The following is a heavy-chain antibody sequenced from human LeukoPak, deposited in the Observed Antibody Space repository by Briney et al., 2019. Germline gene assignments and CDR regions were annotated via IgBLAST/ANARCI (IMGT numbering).Heavy chain of an antibody. Sequence: LSLTCTVSGGSISTYYWNWIRQPPGKGLEWVATIKQDGSGQYYVDSVKGRFTISRDNAQNSLYLQMNNLRAEDTAVYYCARSYGHSIDYWGQGTLVTVSS. J-gene: IGHJ4*02. CDR2: IKQDGSGQ. V-gene: IGHV3-7*01. CDR1: GGSISTYY. D-gene: IGHD3-10*01. CDR3: ARSYGHSIDY.